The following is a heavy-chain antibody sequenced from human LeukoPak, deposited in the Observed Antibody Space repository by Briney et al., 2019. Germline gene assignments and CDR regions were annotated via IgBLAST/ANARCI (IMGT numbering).Heavy chain of an antibody. J-gene: IGHJ6*02. D-gene: IGHD6-19*01. Sequence: GGSLRLSCAASGFTFSTYSMNWVGQAPGKGLEWVSYMSSSSSNIYYADSVKGRFTISRDNAKNSLYLQMNSLRAEDTAVYYCARSFVAGTSYYYYGMDVWGQGTTVTVSS. V-gene: IGHV3-48*01. CDR2: MSSSSSNI. CDR3: ARSFVAGTSYYYYGMDV. CDR1: GFTFSTYS.